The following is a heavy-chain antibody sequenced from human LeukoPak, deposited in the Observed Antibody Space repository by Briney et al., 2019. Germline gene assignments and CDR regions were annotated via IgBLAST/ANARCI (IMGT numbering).Heavy chain of an antibody. J-gene: IGHJ3*01. CDR2: ISGGDTR. CDR3: AKNRETDNVWTFDL. D-gene: IGHD3-16*01. V-gene: IGHV3-23*01. CDR1: GFTFSRYT. Sequence: GGSLRLSCVASGFTFSRYTINWIRQAPGRGLEWGSAISGGDTRYYADSVWGRFTVTRDNAKNIVYLQMGNLRPEDTAIYFCAKNRETDNVWTFDLWGRGTMVTVSS.